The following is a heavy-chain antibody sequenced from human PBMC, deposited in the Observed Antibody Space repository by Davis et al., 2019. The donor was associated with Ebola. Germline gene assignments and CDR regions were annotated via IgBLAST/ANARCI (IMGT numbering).Heavy chain of an antibody. V-gene: IGHV3-21*01. CDR2: ISSSSSYI. CDR3: ARDREYSSGWYYYYYYGMDV. Sequence: GGSLRFSCAASGFTFSSYSMNWVRQAPGKGLEWVSSISSSSSYIYYADSVKGRFTISRDNAKNSLYLQMNSLRAEDTAVYYCARDREYSSGWYYYYYYGMDVWGKGTTVTVSS. D-gene: IGHD6-19*01. J-gene: IGHJ6*04. CDR1: GFTFSSYS.